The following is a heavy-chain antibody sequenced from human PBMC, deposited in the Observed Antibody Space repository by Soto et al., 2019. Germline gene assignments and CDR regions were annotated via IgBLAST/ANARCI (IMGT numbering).Heavy chain of an antibody. V-gene: IGHV3-33*01. D-gene: IGHD2-2*01. CDR3: ARGDCSGTSCYAFDI. CDR2: IWYDGSNK. J-gene: IGHJ3*02. CDR1: GFTFSGYG. Sequence: QVQLVESGGGVVQPGRSLRLSCAASGFTFSGYGMHWVRQAPGKGLEWVAVIWYDGSNKNYADSVKGRFTISRDNSKNKLYLQMNSLRAEDTAVDYCARGDCSGTSCYAFDIWGQGTMVTVSS.